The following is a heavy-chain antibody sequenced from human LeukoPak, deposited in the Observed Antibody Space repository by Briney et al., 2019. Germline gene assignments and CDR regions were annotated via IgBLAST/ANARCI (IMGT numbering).Heavy chain of an antibody. CDR2: IPYDGSNK. V-gene: IGHV3-30*18. CDR1: GFTFSSYG. CDR3: AKEGVYYYYGMDV. J-gene: IGHJ6*02. Sequence: PGRSLRLSCAASGFTFSSYGMHWVRQAPGKGLEWVAVIPYDGSNKYYADSVKGRFTISRDNSKNTLYLQMNSLRAEDTAVYYCAKEGVYYYYGMDVWGQGTTVTVSS.